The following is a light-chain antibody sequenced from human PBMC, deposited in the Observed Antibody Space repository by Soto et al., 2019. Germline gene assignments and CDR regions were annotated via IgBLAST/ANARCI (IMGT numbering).Light chain of an antibody. CDR3: QYLNSFPLT. Sequence: DIQLTQSPSFLSASVGDRVTITCRASQDISSSLAWYQQKPGKAPKLLIYIASTLQGGVPSRFSGSGSGTDFSLTISSLQPEDVATYYCQYLNSFPLTFGGGTKVDIK. CDR2: IAS. V-gene: IGKV1-9*01. J-gene: IGKJ4*01. CDR1: QDISSS.